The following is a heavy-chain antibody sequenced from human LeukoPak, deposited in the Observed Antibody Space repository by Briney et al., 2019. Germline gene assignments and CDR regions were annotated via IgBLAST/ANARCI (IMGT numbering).Heavy chain of an antibody. D-gene: IGHD3-10*01. CDR3: ARSKEDYYGSGRNRLNYYYYMDV. J-gene: IGHJ6*03. CDR2: INPNSGGT. CDR1: GYTFTGYY. V-gene: IGHV1-2*06. Sequence: GASVKVSCKASGYTFTGYYMHWVRQAPGQGLEWMGRINPNSGGTNYAQKFQGRVTMTRDTSISTAYMELSRLRSDDTAVYYCARSKEDYYGSGRNRLNYYYYMDVWGKGTTVTVSS.